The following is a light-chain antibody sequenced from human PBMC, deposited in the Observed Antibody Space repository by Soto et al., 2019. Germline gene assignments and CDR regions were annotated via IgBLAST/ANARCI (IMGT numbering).Light chain of an antibody. Sequence: QSVLTQPASVSGSPGQSITISCTGTSSDVGSYNLVSWYQQHPGKAPKLMIYEGSKRPSGVSNRFSGSKSGNTASLTISGLQAEDEADYYCCSYADGSIYFFGTGTKV. V-gene: IGLV2-23*01. J-gene: IGLJ1*01. CDR2: EGS. CDR3: CSYADGSIYF. CDR1: SSDVGSYNL.